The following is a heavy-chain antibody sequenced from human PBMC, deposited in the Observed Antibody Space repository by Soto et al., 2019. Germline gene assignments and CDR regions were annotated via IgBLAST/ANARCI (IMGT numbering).Heavy chain of an antibody. D-gene: IGHD3-10*01. CDR2: LIGGHYGT. Sequence: GGSLRLSCTASGFTLQNYAMAWVRHAPGEGLEWVSTLIGGHYGTAYAYSVNGRFTVSRDNSKNCLDLQMNSLGVDDRAMYFCAKGKSTGDIDWFDHWAQGSLDTVSS. V-gene: IGHV3-23*01. CDR1: GFTLQNYA. J-gene: IGHJ5*02. CDR3: AKGKSTGDIDWFDH.